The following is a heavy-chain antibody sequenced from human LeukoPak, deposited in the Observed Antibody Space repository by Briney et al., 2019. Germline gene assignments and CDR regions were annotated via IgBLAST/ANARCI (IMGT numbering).Heavy chain of an antibody. CDR2: ISSSSSYI. D-gene: IGHD2-15*01. J-gene: IGHJ4*02. Sequence: GGSLRLSCAASGFTFSDYSMNWVRQAPGKGLEWVSSISSSSSYIFYADSVRGRFSISRDNAKNSLYLQMNSLRAEDTAVYYCARGSGCSGGSCYGYYFDYWGQGTLVTVSS. CDR3: ARGSGCSGGSCYGYYFDY. CDR1: GFTFSDYS. V-gene: IGHV3-21*01.